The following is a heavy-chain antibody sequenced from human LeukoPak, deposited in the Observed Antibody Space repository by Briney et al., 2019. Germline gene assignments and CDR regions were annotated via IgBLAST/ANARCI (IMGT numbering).Heavy chain of an antibody. V-gene: IGHV3-43*01. D-gene: IGHD3-16*02. CDR1: GFTFDDYT. J-gene: IGHJ4*02. CDR3: ARDQSWPYYFDY. CDR2: ISWDGGST. Sequence: GGSLRLSCAASGFTFDDYTMHWVRQAPGKGLEWVSLISWDGGSTYYADSVKGRFTISRDNSKNSLYLQMNSLRAEDTAVYYCARDQSWPYYFDYWGQGTLVTVSS.